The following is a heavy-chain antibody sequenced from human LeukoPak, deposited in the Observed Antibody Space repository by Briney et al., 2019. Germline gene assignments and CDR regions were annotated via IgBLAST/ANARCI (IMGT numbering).Heavy chain of an antibody. J-gene: IGHJ4*02. CDR1: GFTFSDHY. CDR2: GRNKAMTYTA. CDR3: VRGPPAIAVMTTRLLDF. D-gene: IGHD6-19*01. Sequence: PGGSLRLSCAASGFTFSDHYMDWVRQAPGKGLEWVGRGRNKAMTYTAEYAASVKGRFTISRDDSKNSLYLQMNSLRTEDTALYYCVRGPPAIAVMTTRLLDFWGQGTLVIVSS. V-gene: IGHV3-72*01.